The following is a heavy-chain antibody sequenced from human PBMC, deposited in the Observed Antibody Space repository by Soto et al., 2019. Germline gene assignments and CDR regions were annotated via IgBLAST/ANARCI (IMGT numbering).Heavy chain of an antibody. Sequence: QLLESGPGLVKPSETLSLICTVSGGSISTYYYWAWIRQPPGKGLEWIGSIYYSGTTYYKSSLKSRVTMSVDTSKNQFSLKLSSVTTADTAVYYCVRQDSAYDYSPDYWGQGTLVTVSS. J-gene: IGHJ4*02. CDR1: GGSISTYYY. CDR3: VRQDSAYDYSPDY. D-gene: IGHD5-12*01. CDR2: IYYSGTT. V-gene: IGHV4-39*01.